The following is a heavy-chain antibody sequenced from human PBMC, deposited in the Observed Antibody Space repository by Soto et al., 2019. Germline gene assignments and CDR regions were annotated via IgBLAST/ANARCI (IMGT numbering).Heavy chain of an antibody. V-gene: IGHV1-8*01. CDR3: ARGQRGGYYYYYYYMDV. J-gene: IGHJ6*03. Sequence: QVQLVQSGAEVKKPGASVKVPCKASGYTFTSYDINWVRQATGQGLEWMGWMNPNSGNTGYAQKFQGRVTMTRNTSISTAYMELSSLRSEDTAVYYCARGQRGGYYYYYYYMDVWGKGTTVTVSS. CDR1: GYTFTSYD. D-gene: IGHD5-12*01. CDR2: MNPNSGNT.